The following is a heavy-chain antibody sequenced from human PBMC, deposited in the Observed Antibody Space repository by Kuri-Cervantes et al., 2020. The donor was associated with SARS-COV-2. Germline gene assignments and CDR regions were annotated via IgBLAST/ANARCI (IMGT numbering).Heavy chain of an antibody. CDR1: GFTFSSYG. D-gene: IGHD3-3*01. Sequence: GESLKISCAASGFTFSSYGMHWVRQAPGKGLEWVAFIRYDGSNKYYAGSVKGRFTISRDNSKNTLYLQMNSLRAEDTAVYYCAKDFWSGYYYFDYWGQGTLVTVSS. CDR3: AKDFWSGYYYFDY. V-gene: IGHV3-30*02. J-gene: IGHJ4*02. CDR2: IRYDGSNK.